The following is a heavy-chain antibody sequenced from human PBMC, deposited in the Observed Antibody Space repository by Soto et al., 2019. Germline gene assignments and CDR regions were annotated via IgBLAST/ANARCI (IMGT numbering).Heavy chain of an antibody. J-gene: IGHJ4*02. V-gene: IGHV4-59*01. CDR1: GGSISGFY. D-gene: IGHD2-21*02. Sequence: SETLSLTCTISGGSISGFYWGWIRQPPGKGLEWIGNIYYSGSAHYDPSLRSRVTISLNTSKNQFSLNLNSVTAADTAIYYCARWTYCGGDCYWLDFWGQGTLVTVS. CDR3: ARWTYCGGDCYWLDF. CDR2: IYYSGSA.